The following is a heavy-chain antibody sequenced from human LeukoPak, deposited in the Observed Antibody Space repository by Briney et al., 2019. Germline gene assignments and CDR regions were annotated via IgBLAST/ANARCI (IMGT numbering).Heavy chain of an antibody. J-gene: IGHJ1*01. CDR1: GFTFSTFA. D-gene: IGHD3-3*01. V-gene: IGHV3-23*01. Sequence: GGSLRLSCAASGFTFSTFAMSWVRQSPGKGLEWVSTVSDGGGRTFYADSVKGRFTISRDNSKNTLDLQMNSLRAEDTAVYYCAKDFSDYDFRSGLCYFQHWGRGTLVTVSS. CDR2: VSDGGGRT. CDR3: AKDFSDYDFRSGLCYFQH.